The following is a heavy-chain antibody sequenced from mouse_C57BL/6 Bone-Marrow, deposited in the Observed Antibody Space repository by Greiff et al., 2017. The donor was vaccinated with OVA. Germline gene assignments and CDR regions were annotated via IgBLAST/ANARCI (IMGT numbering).Heavy chain of an antibody. CDR2: IRLKSDNYAT. Sequence: EVKLEESGGGLVQPGGSMKLSCVASGFTFSNYWMNWVRQSPEKGLEWVAQIRLKSDNYATQYAESVKGRFTISRDDSKSSVYLQMNNLRAEDTGIYYCDPAWFAYWGQGTLVTVSA. CDR3: DPAWFAY. J-gene: IGHJ3*01. CDR1: GFTFSNYW. V-gene: IGHV6-3*01.